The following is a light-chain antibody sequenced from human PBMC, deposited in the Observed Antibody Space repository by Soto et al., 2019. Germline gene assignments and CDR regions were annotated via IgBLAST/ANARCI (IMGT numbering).Light chain of an antibody. CDR2: EVG. CDR3: SSYTSSNSVV. V-gene: IGLV2-14*01. Sequence: QSALTQPASVSGSPGQSITISCTGTSSDIGTYIYVSWYLQHPGKAPKLLIYEVGNRPSGVSNRFSGSKSGNTASLTISGLQAEDEADYYGSSYTSSNSVVFGGGTKLTVL. J-gene: IGLJ2*01. CDR1: SSDIGTYIY.